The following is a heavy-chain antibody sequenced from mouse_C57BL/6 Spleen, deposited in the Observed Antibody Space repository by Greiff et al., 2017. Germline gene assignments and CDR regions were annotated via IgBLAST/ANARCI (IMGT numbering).Heavy chain of an antibody. CDR2: IDPSDSYT. D-gene: IGHD2-4*01. V-gene: IGHV1-69*01. CDR1: GYTFTSYW. Sequence: VQLQQPGAELVMPGASVKLSCKASGYTFTSYWMHWVKQRPGQGLEWIGEIDPSDSYTNYNQKFKGKSTLTVDKSSSTAYMQLSSLTSEDSAVYYCARGLRGVSHDFDYWGQGTTLTVSS. CDR3: ARGLRGVSHDFDY. J-gene: IGHJ2*01.